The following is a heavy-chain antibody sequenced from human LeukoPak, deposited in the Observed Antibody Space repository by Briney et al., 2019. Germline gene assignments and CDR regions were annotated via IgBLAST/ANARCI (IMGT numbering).Heavy chain of an antibody. V-gene: IGHV3-33*05. CDR3: ARDRCTNGVCYLDY. CDR2: VSYDGSDK. Sequence: PGRSLRLSCAPSGFTFSSHAIHWVRQARGKRLEWVATVSYDGSDKYYADSVKGRFTISRDNSKNTLYLQMSSLRAEDTAVYYCARDRCTNGVCYLDYWGQGTLVTVSS. CDR1: GFTFSSHA. D-gene: IGHD2-8*01. J-gene: IGHJ4*02.